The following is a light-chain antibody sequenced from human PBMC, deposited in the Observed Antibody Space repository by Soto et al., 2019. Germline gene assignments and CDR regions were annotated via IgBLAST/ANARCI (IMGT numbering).Light chain of an antibody. CDR1: QSVSSN. CDR3: QQRSNWPLT. Sequence: EIVMTQSPAPLSVSPGERATLSCRASQSVSSNLAWYQQKAGQAPRLIMYGASTRAIGIPGRFSGSGSGTDCTLTISSLEPEDVAVYYCQQRSNWPLTLGGGTKVDI. J-gene: IGKJ4*01. V-gene: IGKV3-15*01. CDR2: GAS.